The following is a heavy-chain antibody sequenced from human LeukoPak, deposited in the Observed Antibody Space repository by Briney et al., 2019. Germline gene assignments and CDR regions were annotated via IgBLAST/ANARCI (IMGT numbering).Heavy chain of an antibody. V-gene: IGHV4-34*01. Sequence: SETLSLTCAVYGGSFSGYYWSWIRQPPGKGLEWIGEINHSGSTNYNPSLKSRVTISVDTSKNQFSLKLSSVTAVDTAVYYCAGGVFGRVWGYWGQGTLVTVSS. D-gene: IGHD3-16*01. CDR3: AGGVFGRVWGY. J-gene: IGHJ4*02. CDR1: GGSFSGYY. CDR2: INHSGST.